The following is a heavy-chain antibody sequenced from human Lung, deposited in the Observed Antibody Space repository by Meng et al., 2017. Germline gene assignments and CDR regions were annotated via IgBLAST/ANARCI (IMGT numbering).Heavy chain of an antibody. Sequence: QVQLQAWGEGLLKPSETLSLTCVVSGGSFSDYYWSWIRQPPGKGLEWIGEINHSGSTNYNPSLESRATISVDTSQNNLSLKLSSVTAADSAVYYCARGPTTMAHDFDYWGQGTLVTVSS. CDR1: GGSFSDYY. V-gene: IGHV4-34*01. CDR2: INHSGST. J-gene: IGHJ4*02. D-gene: IGHD4-11*01. CDR3: ARGPTTMAHDFDY.